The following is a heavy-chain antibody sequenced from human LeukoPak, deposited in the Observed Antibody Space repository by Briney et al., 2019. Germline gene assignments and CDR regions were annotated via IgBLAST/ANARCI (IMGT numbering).Heavy chain of an antibody. CDR3: ARASGSGDYTAFDI. CDR2: INPDIGGT. Sequence: ASVKVSCKASGYTFTGYYIHWVRQAPGQGLEWMGWINPDIGGTNYAQKFQGRITMTRDTSISTVYMDLSSLRSDDPAVYFCARASGSGDYTAFDIWGQGTMVTVSS. CDR1: GYTFTGYY. V-gene: IGHV1-2*02. J-gene: IGHJ3*02. D-gene: IGHD4-17*01.